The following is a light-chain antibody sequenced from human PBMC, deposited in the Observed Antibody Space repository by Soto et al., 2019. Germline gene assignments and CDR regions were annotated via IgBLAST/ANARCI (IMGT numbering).Light chain of an antibody. Sequence: QSALTQPASVSGSPGQSITISCTGTSSDVGSYNLVSWYQQHPGKAPKLMIYEGSKRPSGVSNRFSGSKSGNTASLTISGLQAEGEADYYCCSYAGSSPGVFGTGTKVTVL. CDR2: EGS. V-gene: IGLV2-23*01. CDR3: CSYAGSSPGV. J-gene: IGLJ1*01. CDR1: SSDVGSYNL.